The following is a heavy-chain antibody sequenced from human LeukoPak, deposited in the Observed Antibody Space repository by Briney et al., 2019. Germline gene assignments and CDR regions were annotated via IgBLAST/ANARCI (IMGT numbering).Heavy chain of an antibody. V-gene: IGHV2-5*01. D-gene: IGHD5-18*01. CDR1: GFSLRTHGVG. J-gene: IGHJ4*02. CDR2: LYWNDAE. Sequence: ESGPTLVNPPQTLTLTCTFPGFSLRTHGVGVGWIRQPPGKALEWLTLLYWNDAEPYSPSLKSRLTITKDTSKNQVVLTMTNMDPVDTATYYCAHTESKRGYNCGYDFDCWGQGALVTVSS. CDR3: AHTESKRGYNCGYDFDC.